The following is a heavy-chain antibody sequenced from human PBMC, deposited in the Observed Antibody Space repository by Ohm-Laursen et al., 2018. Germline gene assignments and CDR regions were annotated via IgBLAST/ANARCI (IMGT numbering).Heavy chain of an antibody. CDR1: GFTFSDYY. V-gene: IGHV3-11*04. CDR2: ITSSGSTI. Sequence: SLRLSCTASGFTFSDYYMTWIRQAPGKGLEWVSYITSSGSTIYYADSVKGRFTISRDNAKNSLYLQMNSLRAEDTAVYYCARAAGSYPYYFDYWGQGTLVTVSS. CDR3: ARAAGSYPYYFDY. D-gene: IGHD1-26*01. J-gene: IGHJ4*02.